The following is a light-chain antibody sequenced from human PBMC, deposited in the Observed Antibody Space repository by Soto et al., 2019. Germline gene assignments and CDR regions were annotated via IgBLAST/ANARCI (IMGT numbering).Light chain of an antibody. V-gene: IGKV1-9*01. CDR2: SAS. CDR3: LQLNRYPLT. Sequence: GDRVTITCRASQPISNYLAWYQQKPGKAPELLIYSASTLQSGVPSRFSGSGGGSWTEFSLTIRALQPDDFATYYCLQLNRYPLTFGGGTKV. CDR1: QPISNY. J-gene: IGKJ4*01.